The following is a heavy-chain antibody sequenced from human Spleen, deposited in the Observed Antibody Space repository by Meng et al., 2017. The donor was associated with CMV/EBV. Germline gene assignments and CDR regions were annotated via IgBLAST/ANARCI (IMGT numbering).Heavy chain of an antibody. CDR2: IYYSGSP. J-gene: IGHJ4*02. CDR3: ARVKAAAGTNLILDF. V-gene: IGHV4-31*03. Sequence: SETLSLTCTVSGGSISSGGYYWSWIRQHPGKGLEWIGYIYYSGSPYYNPSLKSRVTISVDTSKNQFSVKLSSVTAADTAVYYCARVKAAAGTNLILDFWGQGTLVTVSS. CDR1: GGSISSGGYY. D-gene: IGHD6-13*01.